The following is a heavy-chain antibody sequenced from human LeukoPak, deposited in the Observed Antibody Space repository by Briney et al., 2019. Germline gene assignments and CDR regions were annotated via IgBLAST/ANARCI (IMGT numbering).Heavy chain of an antibody. CDR3: ASGGYYDSSGYDLR. Sequence: SVKVSCKASGGTFSSYAISWVRQAPGQGLEWMGGIIPIFGTANYAQKFQGRVTITTDESTSTAYMELSSLRSEDTAVYYCASGGYYDSSGYDLRWGQGTLVTVSS. CDR2: IIPIFGTA. D-gene: IGHD3-22*01. J-gene: IGHJ4*02. V-gene: IGHV1-69*05. CDR1: GGTFSSYA.